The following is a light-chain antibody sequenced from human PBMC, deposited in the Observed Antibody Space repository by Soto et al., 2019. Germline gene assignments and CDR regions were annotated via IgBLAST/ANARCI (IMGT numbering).Light chain of an antibody. Sequence: QSALTQPASVSGSPGQSISVSCTGTSSDVGKYKFVSWYQQHPGKAPKLMIYEGTKRPSGVSNRFSGSKSGNTASLTISGLQAEDEADYYCSSYTSSSTLWVFGGGTKLTVL. CDR2: EGT. CDR1: SSDVGKYKF. J-gene: IGLJ3*02. CDR3: SSYTSSSTLWV. V-gene: IGLV2-14*02.